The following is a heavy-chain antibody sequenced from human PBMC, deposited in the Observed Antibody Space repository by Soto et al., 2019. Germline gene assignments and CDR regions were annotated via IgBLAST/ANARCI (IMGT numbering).Heavy chain of an antibody. CDR1: GGSISSSSYS. CDR2: FYYSGST. Sequence: SETLSLTCTVSGGSISSSSYSWGWIRQPPGKGPEWIGTFYYSGSTYYNPSLKSRVTISVDTTKNQFFLKLNSVTAADTAVYYCARLQGYCIDTSCSGHYALDVWGQRTTVTVSS. D-gene: IGHD2-2*01. CDR3: ARLQGYCIDTSCSGHYALDV. J-gene: IGHJ6*02. V-gene: IGHV4-39*01.